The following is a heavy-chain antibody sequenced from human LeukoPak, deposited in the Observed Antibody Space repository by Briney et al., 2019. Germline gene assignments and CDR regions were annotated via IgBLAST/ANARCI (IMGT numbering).Heavy chain of an antibody. CDR3: ARDHGGGSGWLNVPDY. CDR1: GGTFSSYA. Sequence: ASVKVSCKASGGTFSSYAISWVRQAPGQGLEWMGGIIPIFGTANYAQKFQGRVTITTDESTSTAYMELSSLRSEDTAVYYCARDHGGGSGWLNVPDYWGQGTLVTVSS. J-gene: IGHJ4*02. V-gene: IGHV1-69*05. CDR2: IIPIFGTA. D-gene: IGHD6-19*01.